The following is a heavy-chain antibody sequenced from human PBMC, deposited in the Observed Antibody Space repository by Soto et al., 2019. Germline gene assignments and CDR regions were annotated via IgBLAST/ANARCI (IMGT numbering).Heavy chain of an antibody. V-gene: IGHV4-4*02. CDR3: ARGPPIVGNTRPLES. CDR2: IYHAGST. CDR1: GGSITNSNW. J-gene: IGHJ4*02. Sequence: SETLSLTCTVSGGSITNSNWWSWVRLPPAKGLEWIGDIYHAGSTKYNPSLERRVTMSVDTSNNQFGLTLTSVTAADMAVYFCARGPPIVGNTRPLESWGQGTLVT. D-gene: IGHD1-26*01.